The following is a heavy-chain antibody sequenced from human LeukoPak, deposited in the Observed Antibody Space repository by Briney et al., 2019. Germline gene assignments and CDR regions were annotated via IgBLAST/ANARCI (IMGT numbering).Heavy chain of an antibody. CDR3: ARAISTLDY. V-gene: IGHV3-23*01. D-gene: IGHD2-21*01. J-gene: IGHJ4*02. CDR1: GFTFDYYG. CDR2: ISGSGGST. Sequence: GGSLRLSCAASGFTFDYYGMSWVRQAPGKGLEWVSAISGSGGSTYYADSVKGRFTISRDNAKNSLYLQMNSLRAEDTAVYYCARAISTLDYWGQGTLVTVSS.